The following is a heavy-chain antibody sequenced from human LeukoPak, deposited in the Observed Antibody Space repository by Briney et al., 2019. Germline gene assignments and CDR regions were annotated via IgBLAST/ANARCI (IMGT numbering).Heavy chain of an antibody. V-gene: IGHV4-34*01. CDR1: GGSFSGYY. J-gene: IGHJ5*02. CDR3: ARVLRWSFNWFDP. CDR2: INHSGST. Sequence: SETLSLTCAVYGGSFSGYYWSWIRQPPGKGLGWIGEINHSGSTNYNPSLKSRVTISVDTSKNQFSLKLSSVTAADTAVYYCARVLRWSFNWFDPWGQGTLVTVSS. D-gene: IGHD4-23*01.